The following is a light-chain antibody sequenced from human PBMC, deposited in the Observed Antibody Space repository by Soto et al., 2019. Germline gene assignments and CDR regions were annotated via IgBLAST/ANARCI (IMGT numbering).Light chain of an antibody. CDR2: DAS. CDR1: ESVSSF. J-gene: IGKJ2*01. CDR3: QQGSNWLPYT. V-gene: IGKV3-11*01. Sequence: EIVLTQSPATLSLSPGERATLSCRASESVSSFLAWYQQKPGQAPRLLIYDASNRATGIPARFSGSGSGTDFTLTISSLEPEDFAVYYCQQGSNWLPYTFGQGTKLEI.